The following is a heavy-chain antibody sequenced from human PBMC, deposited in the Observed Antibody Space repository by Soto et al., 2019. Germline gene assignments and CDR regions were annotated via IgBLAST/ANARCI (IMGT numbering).Heavy chain of an antibody. J-gene: IGHJ5*02. CDR2: IYYSGST. Sequence: QLQLQESGPGLVKPSETLSLTCTVSGGSISSSSYYWGWIRQPPGKGLEWIGSIYYSGSTYYNPSLKSRVTISVDTSKNRFSLKLSSVTAADTAVYYCARQRITGTNWFDPWGQGTLVTVSS. CDR3: ARQRITGTNWFDP. D-gene: IGHD1-7*01. CDR1: GGSISSSSYY. V-gene: IGHV4-39*01.